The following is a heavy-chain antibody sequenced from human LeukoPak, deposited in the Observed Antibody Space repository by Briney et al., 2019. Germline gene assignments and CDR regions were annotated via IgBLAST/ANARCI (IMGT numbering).Heavy chain of an antibody. Sequence: VASVKVSCKASGYTFINYYIHWVRQAPGQGLEWMGIINPSGGSTDYAQKFQGRVTVTRDTSTSTVYMELSSLRSEDTAIYYCARPLAPVMLNAFDIWGQGTMVTVSS. J-gene: IGHJ3*02. D-gene: IGHD2-8*01. V-gene: IGHV1-46*01. CDR3: ARPLAPVMLNAFDI. CDR2: INPSGGST. CDR1: GYTFINYY.